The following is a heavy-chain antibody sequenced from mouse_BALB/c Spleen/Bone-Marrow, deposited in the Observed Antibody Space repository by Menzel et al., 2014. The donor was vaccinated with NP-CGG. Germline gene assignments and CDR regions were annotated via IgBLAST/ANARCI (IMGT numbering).Heavy chain of an antibody. Sequence: QVQLQQSGAELMKPGASVKISCKATGYTFSSYWVEWVKQRPGHGLEWIGEILPGSGSTNYNEKFKGKATFTADTSSNTAYMQLSGLTSEASAVYYGARGGVRGGYWYFDVWGAGTTVTVPS. J-gene: IGHJ1*01. V-gene: IGHV1-9*01. CDR3: ARGGVRGGYWYFDV. CDR1: GYTFSSYW. CDR2: ILPGSGST. D-gene: IGHD2-14*01.